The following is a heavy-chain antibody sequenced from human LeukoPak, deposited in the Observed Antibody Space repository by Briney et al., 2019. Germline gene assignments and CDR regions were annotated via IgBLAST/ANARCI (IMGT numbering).Heavy chain of an antibody. CDR1: GGSISSGDYY. D-gene: IGHD5-24*01. CDR3: ARQRDGYNLVDFGV. V-gene: IGHV4-30-4*01. J-gene: IGHJ4*02. Sequence: SQTLSLTCTVSGGSISSGDYYWSWIRQPPGKGLEWIGYIYYSGSTYYNPSLKSRVTISVDTSKNQFSLKLSSVTAADTAVYYCARQRDGYNLVDFGVWGQGTVVTVSS. CDR2: IYYSGST.